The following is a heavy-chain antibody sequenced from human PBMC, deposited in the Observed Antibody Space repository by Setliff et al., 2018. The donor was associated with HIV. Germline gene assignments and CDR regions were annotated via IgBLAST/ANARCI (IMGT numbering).Heavy chain of an antibody. Sequence: SETLSLTCTVSGGSISSYYWSLIRQPPGKGLEWIGTIYYSGSTYYNPSLKSRLTISVDTSKNQFSLKLSSVTAADTAVYYCARRDGYSYGFYFDYWGQGTLVTVSS. V-gene: IGHV4-39*01. D-gene: IGHD5-18*01. CDR3: ARRDGYSYGFYFDY. CDR2: IYYSGST. CDR1: GGSISSYY. J-gene: IGHJ4*02.